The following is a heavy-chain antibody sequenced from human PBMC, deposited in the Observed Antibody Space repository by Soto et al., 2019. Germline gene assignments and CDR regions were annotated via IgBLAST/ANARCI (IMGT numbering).Heavy chain of an antibody. CDR1: GFTFSSYG. CDR2: IWYDGSNK. CDR3: TKDQERGSYDGGTES. J-gene: IGHJ5*02. D-gene: IGHD1-26*01. V-gene: IGHV3-33*06. Sequence: GGSLRLSCAASGFTFSSYGMHWVRQAPGKGLEWVAVIWYDGSNKYYADSVKGRFTISRDNSKNMVYLQMNSLRADDTATYFCTKDQERGSYDGGTESWGQATLVTVSS.